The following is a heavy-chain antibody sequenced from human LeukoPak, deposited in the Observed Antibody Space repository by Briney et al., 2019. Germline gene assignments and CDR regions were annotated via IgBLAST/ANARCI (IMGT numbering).Heavy chain of an antibody. V-gene: IGHV3-9*01. Sequence: QSGGSLRLSCAASGFTFDDYAMHWVRQAPGKGLEWVSGISWNSGSLGYADSVKGRFTISRDNSKNTLYLQMNSLRAEDTAVYYCAKSEQWPVRRAFDIWGQGTMVTVSS. J-gene: IGHJ3*02. D-gene: IGHD6-19*01. CDR1: GFTFDDYA. CDR2: ISWNSGSL. CDR3: AKSEQWPVRRAFDI.